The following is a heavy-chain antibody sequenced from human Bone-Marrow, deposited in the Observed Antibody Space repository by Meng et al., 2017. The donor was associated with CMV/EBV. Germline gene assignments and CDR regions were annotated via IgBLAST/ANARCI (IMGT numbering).Heavy chain of an antibody. Sequence: ASVKVSCKASGYTFTSYGISWVRQAPGQGLEWMGWISAYNGNTNYAQKLQGRVTMTTDTSTSTAYMELRSLRSDDTAVYYCAREVAFVVVPAAISWGWFDPWGQGTRVTVSS. CDR2: ISAYNGNT. CDR3: AREVAFVVVPAAISWGWFDP. D-gene: IGHD2-2*01. J-gene: IGHJ5*02. CDR1: GYTFTSYG. V-gene: IGHV1-18*01.